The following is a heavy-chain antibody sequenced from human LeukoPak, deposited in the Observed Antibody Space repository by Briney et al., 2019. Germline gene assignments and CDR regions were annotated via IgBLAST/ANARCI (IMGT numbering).Heavy chain of an antibody. CDR2: ISDSGGNT. CDR1: GFTFSGYA. Sequence: PGGSLRLSCAASGFTFSGYAMSWVRQAPGKGLEWVSAISDSGGNTYYADSVKGRFTISRDNSKNTLYLQMNSLRAEDTAVYYCANLYGSGSYFWNWFDSWGQGTLVTVSS. V-gene: IGHV3-23*01. CDR3: ANLYGSGSYFWNWFDS. J-gene: IGHJ5*01. D-gene: IGHD3-10*01.